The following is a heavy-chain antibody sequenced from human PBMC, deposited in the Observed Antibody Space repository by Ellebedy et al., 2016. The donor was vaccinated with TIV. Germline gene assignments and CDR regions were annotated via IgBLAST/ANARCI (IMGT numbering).Heavy chain of an antibody. D-gene: IGHD1-26*01. CDR2: INTGSSYT. V-gene: IGHV3-11*06. J-gene: IGHJ4*02. CDR1: GFTFSDYH. Sequence: GESLKISCAASGFTFSDYHMSWIRQAPGRGLEWISYINTGSSYTKYADSVWGRFTISRDNSKSSLYLQMNSLRAEDTAVYYCASAAKATVGAIDYWGQGTLVTVSS. CDR3: ASAAKATVGAIDY.